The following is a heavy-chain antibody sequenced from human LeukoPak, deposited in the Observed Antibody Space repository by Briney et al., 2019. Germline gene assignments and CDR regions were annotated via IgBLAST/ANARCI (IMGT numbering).Heavy chain of an antibody. J-gene: IGHJ4*02. V-gene: IGHV4-4*02. CDR1: GGSISSSNW. Sequence: KSSETLSLTCAVSGGSISSSNWWSWVRQPPGKGLEWIGEIYHSGSTNYNPSLKSRVTISVDKSKNQFSLKLSSVTAADTAVYYCARHFAYSSSSYFDYWGQGSLVTVSS. D-gene: IGHD6-6*01. CDR2: IYHSGST. CDR3: ARHFAYSSSSYFDY.